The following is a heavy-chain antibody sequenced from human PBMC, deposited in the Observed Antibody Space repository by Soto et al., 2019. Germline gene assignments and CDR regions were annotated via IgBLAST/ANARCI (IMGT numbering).Heavy chain of an antibody. CDR3: ARESEDLTSSFDY. CDR2: ISSTTNYI. J-gene: IGHJ4*02. V-gene: IGHV3-21*01. Sequence: GGSLRLSCAASGFTFTRYSMNWVRQAPGKGLEWVSSISSTTNYIYYADSMKGRFTVSRDNAKNSVYLEMNNLSAEDTALYYCARESEDLTSSFDYRGQGTLVTVSS. CDR1: GFTFTRYS.